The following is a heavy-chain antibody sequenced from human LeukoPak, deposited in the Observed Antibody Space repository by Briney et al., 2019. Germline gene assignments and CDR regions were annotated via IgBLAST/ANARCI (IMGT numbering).Heavy chain of an antibody. CDR2: ISYDGSNK. J-gene: IGHJ4*02. D-gene: IGHD3-22*01. V-gene: IGHV3-30*18. Sequence: GGSLRLSCAASGFTFSSYGMHWVRQAPGKGLEWVAVISYDGSNKYYADSVKGRFTISRDNSKNTLYLQMNSLRAEDTAVYYCAKDYYDSSGYYSSYFDYWGQGTLVTVSS. CDR1: GFTFSSYG. CDR3: AKDYYDSSGYYSSYFDY.